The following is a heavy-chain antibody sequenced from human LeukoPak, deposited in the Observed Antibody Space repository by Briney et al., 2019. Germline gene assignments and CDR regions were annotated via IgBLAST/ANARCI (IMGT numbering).Heavy chain of an antibody. Sequence: ASVKVSCKASGYTFTSYGISWVRQAPGQGLEWMGWISAYNGNTNYAQKLQGRVTMTTDTSTSTAYMELSSLRSEDTAVYYCARDHLQYYYYYYGMDVWGQGTTVTVSS. CDR1: GYTFTSYG. V-gene: IGHV1-18*01. CDR2: ISAYNGNT. J-gene: IGHJ6*02. CDR3: ARDHLQYYYYYYGMDV.